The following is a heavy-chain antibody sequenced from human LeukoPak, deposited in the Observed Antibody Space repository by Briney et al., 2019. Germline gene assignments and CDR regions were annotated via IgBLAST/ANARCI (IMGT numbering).Heavy chain of an antibody. Sequence: SETLSLTCSVSDDSMSSGYYYWNWIRQPPGKGLEWIGCVFYGGGTSYNPSLKSRVTISGGTSGNHFSLILTSVTPADTATYYCARRPLYYDTADDDYWGQGIQVTVSS. CDR3: ARRPLYYDTADDDY. V-gene: IGHV4-30-4*01. CDR1: DDSMSSGYYY. CDR2: VFYGGGT. J-gene: IGHJ4*02. D-gene: IGHD3-16*01.